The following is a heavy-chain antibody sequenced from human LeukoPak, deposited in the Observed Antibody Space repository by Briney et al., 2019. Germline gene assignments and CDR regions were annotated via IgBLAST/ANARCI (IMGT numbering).Heavy chain of an antibody. CDR1: GGSISSSSYY. CDR3: ARGLTYYDYIWGSYRYYFDY. J-gene: IGHJ4*02. CDR2: IYYSGST. D-gene: IGHD3-16*02. Sequence: SETLSLTCTVSGGSISSSSYYWGWIRQPPGKGLEWIGSIYYSGSTYYNPSLKSRVTISVDTSKSQFSLKLSSVTAADTAVYYCARGLTYYDYIWGSYRYYFDYWGQGTLVTVSS. V-gene: IGHV4-39*01.